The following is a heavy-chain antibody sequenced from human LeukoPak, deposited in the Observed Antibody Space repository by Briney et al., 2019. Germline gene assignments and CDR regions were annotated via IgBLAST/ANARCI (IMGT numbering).Heavy chain of an antibody. CDR3: ARVQSEITMVRGVIKYYYYGMDV. CDR1: GFTFSSYS. Sequence: GGSLRLSCAASGFTFSSYSMNWVRQAPGKGLEWVSSISSSSYIYYADSVKGRFTISRDNAKNSLYLQMNSLRAEDTAVYYCARVQSEITMVRGVIKYYYYGMDVWGKGTTVTVSS. V-gene: IGHV3-21*01. CDR2: ISSSSYI. D-gene: IGHD3-10*01. J-gene: IGHJ6*04.